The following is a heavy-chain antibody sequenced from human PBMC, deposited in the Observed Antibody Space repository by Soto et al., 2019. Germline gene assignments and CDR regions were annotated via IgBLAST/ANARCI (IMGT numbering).Heavy chain of an antibody. Sequence: QVQLQESGPGLVKPSQTLSLTCTVSGGSISSGGYYWSWIRQHPGKGLEWIGYIYYSGSTYYNPSLQSRVTLSVDTSKNQFSLKLSSVTAADTAVYYCAGCGDYEGSDAFDIWGQGTMVTVSS. CDR1: GGSISSGGYY. CDR2: IYYSGST. CDR3: AGCGDYEGSDAFDI. J-gene: IGHJ3*02. V-gene: IGHV4-31*03. D-gene: IGHD4-17*01.